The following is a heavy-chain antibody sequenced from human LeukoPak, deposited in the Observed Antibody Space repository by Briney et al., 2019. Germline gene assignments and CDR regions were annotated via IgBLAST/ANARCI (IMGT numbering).Heavy chain of an antibody. D-gene: IGHD3/OR15-3a*01. CDR1: GGSINNYF. V-gene: IGHV4-59*08. J-gene: IGHJ2*01. Sequence: SETLSFTCTVSGGSINNYFWSWIRQPPGKGLEWIGYIYYSGSTKYSPSLKSRVTISVDTSKNQFSLNLRSVTTADTAVYYCAKFWTGYGYFDVWGRGTLVTVSS. CDR2: IYYSGST. CDR3: AKFWTGYGYFDV.